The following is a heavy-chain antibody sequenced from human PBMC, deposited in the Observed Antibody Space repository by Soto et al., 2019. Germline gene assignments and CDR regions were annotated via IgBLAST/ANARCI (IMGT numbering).Heavy chain of an antibody. V-gene: IGHV3-23*01. CDR1: GFTFSSYA. CDR2: ISGSGVST. Sequence: EVQLSESGGGLVQPGGSLRLSCVASGFTFSSYAMSWARQAPGKGLEWVSSISGSGVSTYYTDSVKGRFTISRDNSKNTLYLQMNSLRAEDASIYYCAKGGLYGSGSYNDYYYYMDVWGKGTTVTVSS. D-gene: IGHD3-10*01. J-gene: IGHJ6*03. CDR3: AKGGLYGSGSYNDYYYYMDV.